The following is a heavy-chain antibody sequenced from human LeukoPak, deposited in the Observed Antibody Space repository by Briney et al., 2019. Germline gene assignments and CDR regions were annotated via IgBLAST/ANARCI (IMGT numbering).Heavy chain of an antibody. Sequence: PGGSLRLSCVASGFTFSTYSVNWVRQAPGKGLEWVSSFSRSSSYIYYADSVKGRFTISRGNAKNSLYLQMNSLRAEDTAVYYCARDPGYCSGGGCHQNYFDYWGQGTLVTVSS. CDR3: ARDPGYCSGGGCHQNYFDY. V-gene: IGHV3-21*01. CDR2: FSRSSSYI. CDR1: GFTFSTYS. J-gene: IGHJ4*02. D-gene: IGHD2-15*01.